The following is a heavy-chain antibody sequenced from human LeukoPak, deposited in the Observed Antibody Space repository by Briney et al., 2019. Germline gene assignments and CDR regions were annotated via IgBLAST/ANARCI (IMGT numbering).Heavy chain of an antibody. CDR1: GYTFTSYG. D-gene: IGHD2-2*01. CDR3: ARGRGVVVPAAVDY. V-gene: IGHV1-18*01. J-gene: IGHJ4*02. Sequence: GASVKVSCKASGYTFTSYGISWVRQAPGQGLEWMGWISAYNGNTNFTQKLQGRVTMTTDTSTSTAYMEPRSLRSDDTAVYYCARGRGVVVPAAVDYWGQGTLVTVSS. CDR2: ISAYNGNT.